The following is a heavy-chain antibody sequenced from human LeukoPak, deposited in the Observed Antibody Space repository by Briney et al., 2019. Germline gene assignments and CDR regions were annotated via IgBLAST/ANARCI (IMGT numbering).Heavy chain of an antibody. CDR3: AREGYCSSTSCYGAWFDP. V-gene: IGHV1-2*02. D-gene: IGHD2-2*01. Sequence: ASVKVSCKASVYTFTGYYIHCVRQTPGQGLEWMGWINPNSGDTNYAQKFQGRVTMTRATSISTAYMELSRLRSDDTAVYYCAREGYCSSTSCYGAWFDPWGQGTLVTVSS. CDR1: VYTFTGYY. CDR2: INPNSGDT. J-gene: IGHJ5*02.